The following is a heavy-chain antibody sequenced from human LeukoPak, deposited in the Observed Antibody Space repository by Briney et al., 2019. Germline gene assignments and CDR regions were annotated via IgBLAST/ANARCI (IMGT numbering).Heavy chain of an antibody. J-gene: IGHJ4*02. CDR2: ISYDGSNE. CDR3: ARGITSLVYFDY. D-gene: IGHD3-10*01. V-gene: IGHV3-30*04. Sequence: GGSLRLSCAASGFTFSSYVMHWVRQAPGKGLEWVAIISYDGSNEYYADSVKGRFTISRDNAKNSLYLQMNSLRAEDTAVYYCARGITSLVYFDYWGQGTLVTVSS. CDR1: GFTFSSYV.